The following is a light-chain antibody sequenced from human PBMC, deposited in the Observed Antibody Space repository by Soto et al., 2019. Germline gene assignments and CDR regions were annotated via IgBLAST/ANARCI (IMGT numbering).Light chain of an antibody. CDR1: SSDVGGYNY. CDR3: CSYTGSYTFPYV. Sequence: QSALTQPRSVSGSPGQSVTISCTGTSSDVGGYNYVSWYQQHPGKAPKFMIYDVSKRPSGVPDRFSGSKSDYTASLTISGLQAEDEADYYCCSYTGSYTFPYVFGTGTKVTVL. CDR2: DVS. J-gene: IGLJ1*01. V-gene: IGLV2-11*01.